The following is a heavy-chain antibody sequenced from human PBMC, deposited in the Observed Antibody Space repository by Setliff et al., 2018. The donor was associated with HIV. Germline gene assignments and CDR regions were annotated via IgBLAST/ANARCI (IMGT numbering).Heavy chain of an antibody. CDR3: AKDRGQQLVHYYYYYGMDV. Sequence: GGSLRLSCAASGLTFSRNGMHWFRRAPGKGLEWVAAISLHEINKFYLDSVEGRFSISRDDSKNTLYLQMNSLRAEDTAVYYCAKDRGQQLVHYYYYYGMDVWGQGTTVTVSS. V-gene: IGHV3-30*18. D-gene: IGHD6-13*01. J-gene: IGHJ6*02. CDR2: ISLHEINK. CDR1: GLTFSRNG.